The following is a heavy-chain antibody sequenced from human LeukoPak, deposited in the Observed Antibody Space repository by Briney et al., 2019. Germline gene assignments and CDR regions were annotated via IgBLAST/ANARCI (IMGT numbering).Heavy chain of an antibody. CDR2: IKQDGSEK. CDR3: ARDRTRPYYYGSGKPNYMDV. CDR1: GFTFSSYW. Sequence: GGSLRLSCAASGFTFSSYWMSWVRQAPGKGLEWVANIKQDGSEKYYVDSVKGRFTISRDNAKNSLYLQMNSLRAEDTAVYYCARDRTRPYYYGSGKPNYMDVWGKGTTVTISS. J-gene: IGHJ6*03. D-gene: IGHD3-10*01. V-gene: IGHV3-7*01.